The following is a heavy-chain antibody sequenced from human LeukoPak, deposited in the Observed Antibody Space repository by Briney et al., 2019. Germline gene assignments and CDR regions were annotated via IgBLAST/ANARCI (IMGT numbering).Heavy chain of an antibody. Sequence: PGGSLRLSCAASGFTFSSYWMSWVRQAPGKGLEWVANIKQDGSDKYYVDSVKGRFTISRDNAKNSLYLQMNSLRAEDTAVYYCARDRRGSGSRPYYYYYYYMDVWGKGTTVTISS. J-gene: IGHJ6*03. CDR1: GFTFSSYW. CDR3: ARDRRGSGSRPYYYYYYYMDV. V-gene: IGHV3-7*01. CDR2: IKQDGSDK. D-gene: IGHD3-10*01.